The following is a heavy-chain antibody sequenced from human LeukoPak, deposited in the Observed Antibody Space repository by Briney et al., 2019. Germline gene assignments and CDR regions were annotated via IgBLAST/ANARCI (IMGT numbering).Heavy chain of an antibody. Sequence: GGSLRLSCATSGFTFSPFWMHWVRQAPGKGLMWVSRVSHDGRSTNYADSVKGRFTISRDNAKNSLYLQMNSLRAEDTAVYYCARDSGNYLDAFDIWGQGTMVTVSS. CDR3: ARDSGNYLDAFDI. CDR1: GFTFSPFW. D-gene: IGHD1-7*01. CDR2: VSHDGRST. V-gene: IGHV3-74*01. J-gene: IGHJ3*02.